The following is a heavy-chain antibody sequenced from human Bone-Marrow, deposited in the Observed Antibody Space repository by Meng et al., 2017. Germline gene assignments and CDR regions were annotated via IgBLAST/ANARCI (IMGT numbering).Heavy chain of an antibody. Sequence: ASVKVSCKASGYTFTSYDISWVRQATGQGLEWMGWISDYNGNTNYAQKLQGRVTMNTETSTSTAYMELRSLRSDDTAVYYCASADDPQCPFDSISNYYYGMDDWGQGTTVTVSS. J-gene: IGHJ6*02. CDR1: GYTFTSYD. CDR2: ISDYNGNT. D-gene: IGHD3-9*01. CDR3: ASADDPQCPFDSISNYYYGMDD. V-gene: IGHV1-18*01.